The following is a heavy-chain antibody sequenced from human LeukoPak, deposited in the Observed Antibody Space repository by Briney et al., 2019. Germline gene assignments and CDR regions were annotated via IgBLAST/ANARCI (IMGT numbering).Heavy chain of an antibody. CDR1: GGSISSGDYY. D-gene: IGHD7-27*01. J-gene: IGHJ4*02. V-gene: IGHV3-53*01. Sequence: ETLSLTCTVSGGSISSGDYYWSWIRQPPGKGLEWVSVIYAGGNTYYADSVKGRFTISRDNSKNMVYLQMNSLRVEDTAVYYCARGGAGNWGSLPDYWGQGTLVTVSS. CDR3: ARGGAGNWGSLPDY. CDR2: IYAGGNT.